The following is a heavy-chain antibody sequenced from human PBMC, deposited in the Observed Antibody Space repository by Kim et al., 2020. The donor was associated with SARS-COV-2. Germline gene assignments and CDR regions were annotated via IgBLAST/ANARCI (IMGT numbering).Heavy chain of an antibody. Sequence: GGTPAYAAPVKGRFTISRDDSKNTLYLQMNSLKIEDTAVYYCATDYGGGYWGQGTLVTVSS. CDR2: GGTP. D-gene: IGHD3-16*01. V-gene: IGHV3-15*01. CDR3: ATDYGGGY. J-gene: IGHJ4*02.